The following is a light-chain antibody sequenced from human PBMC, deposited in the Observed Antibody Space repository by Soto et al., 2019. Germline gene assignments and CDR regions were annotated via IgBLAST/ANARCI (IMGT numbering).Light chain of an antibody. CDR1: QSVKSSY. J-gene: IGKJ1*01. CDR3: EQYASSPGT. V-gene: IGKV3-20*01. CDR2: GTS. Sequence: EIVLTQSPGTLSLAPGEGATLSCRASQSVKSSYLAWYQQKPGQAPRLLIFGTSNRATGIPDRFRGGGSGTDFTLTISSLEPEDFAVYYGEQYASSPGTFGQGTKVEIK.